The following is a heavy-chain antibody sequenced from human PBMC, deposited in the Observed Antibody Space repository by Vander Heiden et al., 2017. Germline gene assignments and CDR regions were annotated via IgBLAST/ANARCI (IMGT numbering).Heavy chain of an antibody. D-gene: IGHD3-16*01. Sequence: QVTLKESGPVLVKPTETLTLTCTVSGFSLSNARMGVSWIRQPPGKALEWLAHIFSKDEKSYSTSLKSRLIIAKDTSKSQVVLTMTNMESVDTATYYCARIEDDYAANARWGGLDWYFDLWGRGTMVTVYS. V-gene: IGHV2-26*01. CDR2: IFSKDEK. CDR1: GFSLSNARMG. J-gene: IGHJ2*01. CDR3: ARIEDDYAANARWGGLDWYFDL.